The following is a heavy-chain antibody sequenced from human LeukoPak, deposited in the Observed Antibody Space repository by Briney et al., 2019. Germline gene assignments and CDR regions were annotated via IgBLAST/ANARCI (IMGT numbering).Heavy chain of an antibody. CDR1: GGSISSYY. Sequence: SETLSLTCTVSGGSISSYYWSWIRQPAGKGLEWIGRIYTSGSTNYNPSLKSRVTISLDTSKNQFSLKLSSVTAADTAVYFCAFIESLGSYFYHWGQGTLVTVSS. CDR2: IYTSGST. V-gene: IGHV4-4*07. CDR3: AFIESLGSYFYH. J-gene: IGHJ4*02. D-gene: IGHD5/OR15-5a*01.